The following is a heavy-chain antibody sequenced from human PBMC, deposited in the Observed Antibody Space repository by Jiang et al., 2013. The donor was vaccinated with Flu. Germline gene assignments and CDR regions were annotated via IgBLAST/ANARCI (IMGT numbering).Heavy chain of an antibody. D-gene: IGHD6-6*01. J-gene: IGHJ5*02. CDR3: ARDREAARPGWFDP. CDR2: ISVYNGNT. Sequence: SVKVSCKASGYNFNTYGINWVRQAPGQGVEWMGWISVYNGNTNYAQNFQGRVTMTTDTSTSTAYMELRSLRSDDTAVYYCARDREAARPGWFDPWGQGTLVTVSS. CDR1: GYNFNTYG. V-gene: IGHV1-18*01.